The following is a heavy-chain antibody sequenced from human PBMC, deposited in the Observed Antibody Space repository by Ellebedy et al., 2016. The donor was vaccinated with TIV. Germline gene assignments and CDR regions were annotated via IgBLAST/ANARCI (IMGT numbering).Heavy chain of an antibody. CDR1: GFTFTSYS. CDR2: ISSSSSYI. D-gene: IGHD6-13*01. Sequence: GESLKISCAASGFTFTSYSMNWVRQAPGKGLDWVSSISSSSSYIYYADSVKGRFTISRDNAKNSLYLQMNSLRAEDTAVYYCARGHIAGRFDYWGQGTLVTVSS. V-gene: IGHV3-21*01. J-gene: IGHJ4*02. CDR3: ARGHIAGRFDY.